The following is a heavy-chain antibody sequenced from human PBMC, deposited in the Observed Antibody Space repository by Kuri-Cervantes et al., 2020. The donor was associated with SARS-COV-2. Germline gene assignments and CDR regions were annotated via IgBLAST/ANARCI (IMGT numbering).Heavy chain of an antibody. Sequence: ESLKISCTVSGGPISSSSYYWGWIRQPPGKGLEWIGSIYYSGSTYYNPSLKSRVTISVDTSKNQFSLKLSSVTAADTAVYYCARQPPSDYDFWSGYYPLLYMDVWGKGTTVTVSS. CDR2: IYYSGST. CDR1: GGPISSSSYY. CDR3: ARQPPSDYDFWSGYYPLLYMDV. J-gene: IGHJ6*03. V-gene: IGHV4-39*01. D-gene: IGHD3-3*01.